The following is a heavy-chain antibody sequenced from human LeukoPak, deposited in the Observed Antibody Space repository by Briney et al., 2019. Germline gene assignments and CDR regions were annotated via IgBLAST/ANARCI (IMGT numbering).Heavy chain of an antibody. Sequence: PGGSLRLSCAASGFTFSNFAMSWVRQAPGKGLEWVANIKQDGSEKYYVDSVKGRFTISRDNAKNSLYLQMNSLRAEDTAVYYCARGDYVWGSPAHYFDYWGQGTLVTVSS. J-gene: IGHJ4*02. V-gene: IGHV3-7*01. CDR3: ARGDYVWGSPAHYFDY. CDR2: IKQDGSEK. CDR1: GFTFSNFA. D-gene: IGHD3-16*01.